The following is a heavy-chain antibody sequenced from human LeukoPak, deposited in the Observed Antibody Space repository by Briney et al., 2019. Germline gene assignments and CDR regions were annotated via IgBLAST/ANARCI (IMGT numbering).Heavy chain of an antibody. V-gene: IGHV3-30-3*01. D-gene: IGHD6-13*01. J-gene: IGHJ4*02. CDR1: GFTFSSYA. Sequence: GGSLRLSCAASGFTFSSYAMHWVRQAPGKGLEWVAVISYDGSNKYYADSVKGRFTISRDNSKNTLYLQMNSLRAEDTAVCYCARDRTRRSSCLDYWGQGTLVTVSS. CDR2: ISYDGSNK. CDR3: ARDRTRRSSCLDY.